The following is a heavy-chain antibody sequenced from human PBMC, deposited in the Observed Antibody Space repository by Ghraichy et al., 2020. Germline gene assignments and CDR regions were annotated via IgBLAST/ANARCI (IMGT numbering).Heavy chain of an antibody. J-gene: IGHJ5*02. V-gene: IGHV4-39*01. D-gene: IGHD6-13*01. CDR3: ARQEGYEQHAGEFDP. CDR1: GGSISSSTYY. Sequence: SETLSLTCTVSGGSISSSTYYWGWIRQPPGKGLEWIGSIYYSGSTYYNPSLKSRVTISVDTSKNQFSLKPSSVTAADTAVYYCARQEGYEQHAGEFDPWGQGTLFTVSS. CDR2: IYYSGST.